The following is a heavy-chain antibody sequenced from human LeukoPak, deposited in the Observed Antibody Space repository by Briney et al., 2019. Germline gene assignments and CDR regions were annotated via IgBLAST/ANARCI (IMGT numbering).Heavy chain of an antibody. Sequence: SETLSLTCTVSGGSISSYYRSWIRQPPGKGLEWIGYIYYSGSTNYNPSLKSRVTISVDTSKNQFSLKLSSVTAADTAVYYCARGNLGTTGTSDFDYWGQGTLVTVSS. J-gene: IGHJ4*02. D-gene: IGHD1-1*01. CDR2: IYYSGST. V-gene: IGHV4-59*01. CDR3: ARGNLGTTGTSDFDY. CDR1: GGSISSYY.